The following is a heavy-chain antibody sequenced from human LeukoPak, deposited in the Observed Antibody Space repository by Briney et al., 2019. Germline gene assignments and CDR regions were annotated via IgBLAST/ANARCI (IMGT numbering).Heavy chain of an antibody. J-gene: IGHJ6*03. CDR1: GGSITNYY. CDR2: IYYSGST. D-gene: IGHD3-3*01. V-gene: IGHV4-59*01. CDR3: ARDASEAFWSGYSPTYFYYYYMDV. Sequence: PSETLSLTCTISGGSITNYYWSWLRQPPGKGPEWIGYIYYSGSTSYNPSLKSRVTISVDTSKNQFSLKLSSVTAADTAVYYCARDASEAFWSGYSPTYFYYYYMDVWGKGTAVTVSS.